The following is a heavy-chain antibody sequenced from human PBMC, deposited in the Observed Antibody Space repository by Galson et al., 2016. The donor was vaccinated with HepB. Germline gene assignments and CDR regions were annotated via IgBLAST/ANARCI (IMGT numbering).Heavy chain of an antibody. CDR1: GITFSSCW. CDR2: IKGAGTDM. CDR3: ATGLGDYGDPFEY. D-gene: IGHD4/OR15-4a*01. J-gene: IGHJ4*02. Sequence: SLRLSCAASGITFSSCWMHWVRQVPGKGLVWVSRIKGAGTDMFYADSVRGRFTISRDNAKNTLYLQMSSLRVDDTSVYYCATGLGDYGDPFEYWGQGTLVTVSS. V-gene: IGHV3-74*01.